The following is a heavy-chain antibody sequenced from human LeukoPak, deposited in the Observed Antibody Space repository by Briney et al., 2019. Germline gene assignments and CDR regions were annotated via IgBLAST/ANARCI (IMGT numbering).Heavy chain of an antibody. D-gene: IGHD5-18*01. CDR2: VSGSGDTT. CDR3: ARVQVTYYMDV. J-gene: IGHJ6*03. Sequence: GGSLRLSCAASGFTFSSYAMHWGRQAPGKGLEWVSVVSGSGDTTHYADSVKGRFTISRDNAKNSLYLQMNSLRAEDTAVYYCARVQVTYYMDVWGKGTTVTVSS. CDR1: GFTFSSYA. V-gene: IGHV3-21*01.